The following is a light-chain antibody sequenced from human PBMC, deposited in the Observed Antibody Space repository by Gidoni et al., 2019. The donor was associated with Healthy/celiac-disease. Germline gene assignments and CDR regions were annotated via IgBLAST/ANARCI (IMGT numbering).Light chain of an antibody. Sequence: EIVLTQSPATLSLSPGERATLSCRASQSVSSYLAWYQQKPGQAPRLLIYDASNRATGLPARFSGRGSGTYFTLTISSLEPEAFAVYYCQQRSNWPPWAFGQGTKVEIK. CDR1: QSVSSY. V-gene: IGKV3-11*01. J-gene: IGKJ1*01. CDR2: DAS. CDR3: QQRSNWPPWA.